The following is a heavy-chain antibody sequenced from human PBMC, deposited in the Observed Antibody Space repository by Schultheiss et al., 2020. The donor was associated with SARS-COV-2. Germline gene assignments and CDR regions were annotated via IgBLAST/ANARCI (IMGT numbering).Heavy chain of an antibody. CDR3: ATEAWYRSDS. J-gene: IGHJ5*01. CDR2: ISSGGGST. D-gene: IGHD6-13*01. Sequence: GGSLRLSCAASGFTFSSYAMSWVRQAPGKGLEWVSAISSGGGSTYYPDSVKGRFTISRDDTKRSLFLQMNNLRLEDTAVYYCATEAWYRSDSWGQGVSVTVSS. V-gene: IGHV3-23*01. CDR1: GFTFSSYA.